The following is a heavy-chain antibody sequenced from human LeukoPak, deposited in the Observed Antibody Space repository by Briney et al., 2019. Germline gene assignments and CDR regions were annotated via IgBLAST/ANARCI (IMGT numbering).Heavy chain of an antibody. Sequence: PGGSLRLSCAASGFTFSAYAMIWVRQAPGKGLEWVSAISGSAGTTYYADSVKGRFTISRVNSKNTLYLQMNSLRAGDTAVYYGARECRHTYDGGDYWGHGTLVTVSS. CDR3: ARECRHTYDGGDY. J-gene: IGHJ4*01. CDR2: ISGSAGTT. CDR1: GFTFSAYA. D-gene: IGHD2-15*01. V-gene: IGHV3-23*01.